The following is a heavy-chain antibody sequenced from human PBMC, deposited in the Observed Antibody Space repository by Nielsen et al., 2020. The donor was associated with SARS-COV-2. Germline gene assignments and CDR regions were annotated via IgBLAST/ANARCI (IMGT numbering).Heavy chain of an antibody. CDR3: ARALDWYFDL. Sequence: GESLKISCAASGFTFSSYGMHWVRQAPGKGLEWVAVIWYDGSNKYYADSVKGRFTISRDNSKNTLYLQVNSLRAEDTAVYYCARALDWYFDLWGRGTLVTVS. CDR1: GFTFSSYG. CDR2: IWYDGSNK. V-gene: IGHV3-33*01. J-gene: IGHJ2*01.